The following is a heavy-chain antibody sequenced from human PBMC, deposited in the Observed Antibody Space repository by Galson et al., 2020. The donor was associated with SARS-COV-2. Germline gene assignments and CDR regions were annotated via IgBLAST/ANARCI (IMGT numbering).Heavy chain of an antibody. V-gene: IGHV3-30*03. J-gene: IGHJ4*02. CDR1: GFTFSNYG. D-gene: IGHD3-10*01. CDR3: ARGVGFGDNY. CDR2: ISDDANNK. Sequence: GESLKISCAASGFTFSNYGMHWVRQAPGKGLEWVAVISDDANNKYYADSVKGRFTIPRHNSKNTLHLQMNSLRAEDTAVYYCARGVGFGDNYWGQGTLVTVSS.